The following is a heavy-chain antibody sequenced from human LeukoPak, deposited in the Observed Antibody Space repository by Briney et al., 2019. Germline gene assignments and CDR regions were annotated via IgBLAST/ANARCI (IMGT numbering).Heavy chain of an antibody. V-gene: IGHV1-24*01. CDR1: GYTLTELS. CDR3: ATRGGYSNHYYYYYGMDV. Sequence: PGASVKVSCKVSGYTLTELSMHWVRQAPGKGLEWMGGFDPEDGETIYAQKFQGRVTMTEDTSTDTAYMELSSLRSEDTAVYYCATRGGYSNHYYYYYGMDVWGQGTTVTVSS. J-gene: IGHJ6*02. CDR2: FDPEDGET. D-gene: IGHD3-10*01.